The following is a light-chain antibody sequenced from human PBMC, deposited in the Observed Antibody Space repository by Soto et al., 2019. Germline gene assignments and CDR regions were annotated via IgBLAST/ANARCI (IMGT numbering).Light chain of an antibody. CDR1: SSDVGGYNY. CDR2: DVS. CDR3: CSYAGSYPHVV. V-gene: IGLV2-11*01. J-gene: IGLJ2*01. Sequence: QSALTQPRSVSGSPGQSVTISCTGTSSDVGGYNYVSWYQQHPGKAPKLMIYDVSKRPSGVPDRFSGSKSGNTASLTISGLQAEDEAGYYCCSYAGSYPHVVFGGGTKLTVL.